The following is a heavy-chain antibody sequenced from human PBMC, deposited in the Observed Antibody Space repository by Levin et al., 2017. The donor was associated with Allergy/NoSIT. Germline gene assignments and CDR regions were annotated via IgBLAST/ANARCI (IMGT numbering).Heavy chain of an antibody. V-gene: IGHV4-59*08. Sequence: SETLSLTCTVSGGSISSYYWSWIRQPPGKGLEWIGYIYYTGSTNYNPSLKSRVTISVGTSKNQFSLKLSSVTAADTAVYYCARLGSLDSSAYYYGEYWGQGILVTVSS. J-gene: IGHJ4*02. CDR3: ARLGSLDSSAYYYGEY. CDR2: IYYTGST. D-gene: IGHD3-22*01. CDR1: GGSISSYY.